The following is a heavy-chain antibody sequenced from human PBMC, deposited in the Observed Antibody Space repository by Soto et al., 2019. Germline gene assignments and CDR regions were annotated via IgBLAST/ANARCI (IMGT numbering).Heavy chain of an antibody. J-gene: IGHJ4*02. Sequence: SETLSLTCTVSGGSISSSSYCWGWVRQPPGKGLEWIGEIYHSGSTNYNPSLKSRVTISVDKSKNQFSLKLSSVTAADTAVYYCARDNSYIDYWSQGTLVTVYS. CDR1: GGSISSSSYC. V-gene: IGHV4-39*07. CDR2: IYHSGST. CDR3: ARDNSYIDY.